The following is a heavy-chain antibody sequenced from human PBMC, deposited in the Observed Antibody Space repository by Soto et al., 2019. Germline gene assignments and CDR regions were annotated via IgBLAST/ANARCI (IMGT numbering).Heavy chain of an antibody. D-gene: IGHD6-19*01. J-gene: IGHJ4*02. CDR3: AKEAPGGWHFFDT. V-gene: IGHV3-30*02. CDR2: IDYNEINQ. Sequence: PGGSLRLSCVASGFTFSNYGMHWVRQAPGKGLEWVAGIDYNEINQYYGDSVKGRFTISRDNSKNTLSLRMISLRTQDTSVYYCAKEAPGGWHFFDTWGQGTLVTVSS. CDR1: GFTFSNYG.